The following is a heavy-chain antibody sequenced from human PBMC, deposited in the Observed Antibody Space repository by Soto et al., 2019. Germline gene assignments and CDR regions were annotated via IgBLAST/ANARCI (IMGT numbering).Heavy chain of an antibody. J-gene: IGHJ4*02. V-gene: IGHV3-74*01. CDR2: INGDGTQR. Sequence: EVQLVQSGGGFVQPGGSLRLSCAASGFTFSSYWMHWVRQVPGKGMMWVSHINGDGTQRSYADSVKGRFTISRDNANNTLYLEMNSLTVDDTAVYFCARDAILYSYGSGAWGQGTRVTVSS. D-gene: IGHD3-10*01. CDR1: GFTFSSYW. CDR3: ARDAILYSYGSGA.